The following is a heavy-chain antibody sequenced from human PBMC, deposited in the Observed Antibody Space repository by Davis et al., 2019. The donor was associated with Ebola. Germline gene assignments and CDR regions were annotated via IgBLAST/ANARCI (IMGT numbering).Heavy chain of an antibody. D-gene: IGHD3/OR15-3a*01. CDR2: INHSGST. J-gene: IGHJ4*02. V-gene: IGHV4-34*01. CDR1: GGSFSGYY. Sequence: PSETLSLTCAVYGGSFSGYYWSWIRQPPGKGLEWIGEINHSGSTNYNPSLKSRVTISVDTSKNQFSLKLSSVTAADTAVYYCARGPKVGTGDYFDYWGQGTLVTVSS. CDR3: ARGPKVGTGDYFDY.